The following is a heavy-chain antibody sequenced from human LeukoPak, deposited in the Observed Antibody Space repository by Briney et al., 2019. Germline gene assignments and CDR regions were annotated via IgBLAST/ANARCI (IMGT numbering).Heavy chain of an antibody. Sequence: PGGSLRLSCAASGFTFSSYAMFWVRQAPGKGLQWVSAISGTGGSTFYADSVKGRFTISRDNAKNSLYLQMNSLRAEDTAAYYCARDFRYCSSASCGNYFDYWGQGTLVTVSS. D-gene: IGHD2-2*01. CDR2: ISGTGGST. J-gene: IGHJ4*02. CDR3: ARDFRYCSSASCGNYFDY. V-gene: IGHV3-23*01. CDR1: GFTFSSYA.